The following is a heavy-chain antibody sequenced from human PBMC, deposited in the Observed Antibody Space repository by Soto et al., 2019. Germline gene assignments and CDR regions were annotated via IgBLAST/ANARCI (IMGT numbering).Heavy chain of an antibody. J-gene: IGHJ4*02. CDR2: IYYSGST. D-gene: IGHD6-13*01. V-gene: IGHV4-31*03. CDR3: ARETGYSSSWAIDY. CDR1: GGSISSGGYY. Sequence: QVQLQESGPGLVKPSQTLSLTCTVSGGSISSGGYYWSWIRQHPGKGLEWIGYIYYSGSTYYNPSINSRVTISVDTSKNQFSLKLSSVTAADTAVYYCARETGYSSSWAIDYWGQGTLVTVSS.